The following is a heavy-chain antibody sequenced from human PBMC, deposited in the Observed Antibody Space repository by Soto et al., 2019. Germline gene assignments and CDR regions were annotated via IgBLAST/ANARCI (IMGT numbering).Heavy chain of an antibody. V-gene: IGHV1-18*01. J-gene: IGHJ3*02. Sequence: ASVKVSCKASGYTFTSYGISWVRQAPGQGLEWMGWISAYNGNTNYAQKLQGRVTMTTDTYTSTAYMELRRLRYDDTAVYYCASSHRACGGDCYFAFDIWGQGTMVTVSS. CDR3: ASSHRACGGDCYFAFDI. CDR1: GYTFTSYG. CDR2: ISAYNGNT. D-gene: IGHD2-21*02.